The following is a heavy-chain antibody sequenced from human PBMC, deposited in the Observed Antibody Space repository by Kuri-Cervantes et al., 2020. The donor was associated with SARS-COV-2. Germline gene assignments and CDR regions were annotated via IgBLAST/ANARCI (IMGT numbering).Heavy chain of an antibody. CDR2: VPYDGNTQ. D-gene: IGHD3-10*01. Sequence: GESLKISCAVSGFTFGHYAMHWVRQPPGKGLEWLSVVPYDGNTQYYADSVKGRFTISRDNSKNTLYLQMNSLRAEDTAVYYCARDKGFFGGPPERGFDYWGQGTLVTVSS. CDR1: GFTFGHYA. J-gene: IGHJ4*02. CDR3: ARDKGFFGGPPERGFDY. V-gene: IGHV3-30*04.